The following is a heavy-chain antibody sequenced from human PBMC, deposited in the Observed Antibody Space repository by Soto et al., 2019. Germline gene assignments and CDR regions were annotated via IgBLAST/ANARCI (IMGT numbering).Heavy chain of an antibody. CDR1: GFTFTGKP. V-gene: IGHV3-23*01. CDR2: ISGSGGST. D-gene: IGHD1-26*01. J-gene: IGHJ4*02. CDR3: ARRGSGSYYDY. Sequence: EVQLLESGGGLVQPGGSLRLSFPAPGFTFTGKPLGWFAQAPGRGLEWVPAISGSGGSTYYADSVKGRFTISRDNSKNTLYLQMNSLRAEDTAVYYCARRGSGSYYDYWGQGTLVTVSS.